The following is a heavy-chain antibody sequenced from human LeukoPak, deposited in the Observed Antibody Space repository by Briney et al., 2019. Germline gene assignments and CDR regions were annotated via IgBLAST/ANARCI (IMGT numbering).Heavy chain of an antibody. CDR2: IRHDGSIK. CDR1: GFIFSAYG. V-gene: IGHV3-30*02. J-gene: IGHJ4*02. Sequence: GGSLRLSCAASGFIFSAYGTYWVRQAPGKGLEWVAFIRHDGSIKNYADSVKGRSTISRDNSKNTLYLQMNSLRAEDTAVYYCAKDSLADIDYWGQGTLVTVSS. CDR3: AKDSLADIDY. D-gene: IGHD3-16*01.